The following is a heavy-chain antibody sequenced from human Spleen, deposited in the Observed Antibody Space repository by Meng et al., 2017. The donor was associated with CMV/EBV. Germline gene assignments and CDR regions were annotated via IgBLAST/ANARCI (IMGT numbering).Heavy chain of an antibody. CDR2: IIPIYGLL. Sequence: SVKVSCKASGGTFSSFAFSWVRQAPGQGLEWMGGIIPIYGLLYYAQKFQGRLTITTDESTSIAYMELSSLGSEDTAVYYCATDRRRRTGDHNGLDVWGQGTTVTVSS. J-gene: IGHJ6*02. D-gene: IGHD7-27*01. CDR1: GGTFSSFA. V-gene: IGHV1-69*05. CDR3: ATDRRRRTGDHNGLDV.